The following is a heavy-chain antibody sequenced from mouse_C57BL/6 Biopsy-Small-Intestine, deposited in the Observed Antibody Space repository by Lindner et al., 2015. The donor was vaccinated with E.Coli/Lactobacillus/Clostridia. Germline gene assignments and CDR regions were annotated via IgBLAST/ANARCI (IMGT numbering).Heavy chain of an antibody. J-gene: IGHJ1*03. V-gene: IGHV1-18*01. Sequence: VQLQESGPELVKPGASVKIPCKASGYTFTDYNMDWVKQSHGKSLEWIGDINPNNGGTIYNQKFKGKATLTVDKSSSTAYMELRSLTSEDTAVYYCARREGYYYGSSYVWYFDVWGTGTTVTVSS. D-gene: IGHD1-1*01. CDR2: INPNNGGT. CDR3: ARREGYYYGSSYVWYFDV. CDR1: GYTFTDYN.